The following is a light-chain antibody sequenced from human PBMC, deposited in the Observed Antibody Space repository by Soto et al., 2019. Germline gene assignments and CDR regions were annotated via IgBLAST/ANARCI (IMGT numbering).Light chain of an antibody. CDR3: CSYADNNDYV. CDR1: SSDVGAYNY. V-gene: IGLV2-8*01. CDR2: EVT. J-gene: IGLJ1*01. Sequence: QSALTQPPSASGSLGQSVTISCTGTSSDVGAYNYVSWYQQHPGRAPKLMIYEVTRRPSGVPDRFSGSKSGNTASLNVSGLQAEDEADHYCCSYADNNDYVFGTGTKLTVL.